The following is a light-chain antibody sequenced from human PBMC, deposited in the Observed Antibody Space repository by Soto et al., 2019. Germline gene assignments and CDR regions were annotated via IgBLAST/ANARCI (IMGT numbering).Light chain of an antibody. CDR3: QHSYTAPLT. J-gene: IGKJ4*01. CDR1: QSISTY. CDR2: AAS. V-gene: IGKV1-39*01. Sequence: DIQMTQSPSSLSASVGDRVTITCRADQSISTYLNWYQQRPGKAPKLLIYAASSLQSGVPSRFSGSGSGTEFTLTISSLLPEDFATYYCQHSYTAPLTFGGGTKVDIK.